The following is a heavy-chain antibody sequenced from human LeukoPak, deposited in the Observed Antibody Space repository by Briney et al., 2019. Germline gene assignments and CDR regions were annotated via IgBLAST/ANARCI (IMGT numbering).Heavy chain of an antibody. CDR2: IYYSGST. Sequence: SETLSLTCTVSGGSISSSSYYWGWIRQPPGKGLEWIGSIYYSGSTYYNPSLKSRVTISVDTSKNQFPLKLSSVTAADTAVYYCARQGQLGAIDYWGQGTLVTVSS. CDR3: ARQGQLGAIDY. D-gene: IGHD1-26*01. CDR1: GGSISSSSYY. J-gene: IGHJ4*02. V-gene: IGHV4-39*01.